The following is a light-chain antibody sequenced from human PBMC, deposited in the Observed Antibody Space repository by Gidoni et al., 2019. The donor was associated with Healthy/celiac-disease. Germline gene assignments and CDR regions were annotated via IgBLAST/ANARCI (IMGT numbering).Light chain of an antibody. J-gene: IGKJ4*01. CDR2: GAS. Sequence: DIVLTQSPGTLSLSPGERATLSCRASQRVSSSYLAWYQQKPGQAPRLLIYGASSRATGIPDRFSGSGSGTDFTLTISRLEPEDFAVYYCQQYGSPPTFGGGTKVEIK. V-gene: IGKV3-20*01. CDR3: QQYGSPPT. CDR1: QRVSSSY.